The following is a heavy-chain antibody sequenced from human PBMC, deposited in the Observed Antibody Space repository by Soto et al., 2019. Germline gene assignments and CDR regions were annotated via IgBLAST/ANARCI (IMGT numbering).Heavy chain of an antibody. Sequence: SGGSLRLSCAASAFTFSNYNMNWVRQAPGKGLEWVSYISSRSSTIYYADSVKGRFTISRDNAKNSLYLQMNSLRDEDTAVYYCARDCGRAYGMDVWGQGTTVTVSS. V-gene: IGHV3-48*02. CDR2: ISSRSSTI. J-gene: IGHJ6*02. CDR1: AFTFSNYN. CDR3: ARDCGRAYGMDV.